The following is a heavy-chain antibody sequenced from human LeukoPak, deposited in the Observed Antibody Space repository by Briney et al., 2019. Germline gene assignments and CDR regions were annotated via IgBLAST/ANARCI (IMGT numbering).Heavy chain of an antibody. D-gene: IGHD1-26*01. Sequence: PGGSLRLSCAASGFAFSNYGIHWVRQAPGKGLEWVSAISGSGSSTYYADSVKGRFTISRDNSKNTLYLQANSLRAEDTAVYYCAKGRWELLTDAFDIWGQGTMVTVSS. V-gene: IGHV3-23*01. CDR1: GFAFSNYG. J-gene: IGHJ3*02. CDR2: ISGSGSST. CDR3: AKGRWELLTDAFDI.